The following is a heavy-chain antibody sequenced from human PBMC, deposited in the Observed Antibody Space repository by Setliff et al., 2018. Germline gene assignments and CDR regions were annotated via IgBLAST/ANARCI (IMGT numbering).Heavy chain of an antibody. Sequence: SVKVSCKVSGGSFSNYAINWVRQVSGQGXXXXXXXXXVLSSAVYXXRFQCRVTFTADESTTTVFMELSSLRSEDTAVYFCARWLSYDPFDIWGQGTVVTVSS. J-gene: IGHJ3*02. D-gene: IGHD5-12*01. V-gene: IGHV1-69*11. CDR2: XXXVLSSA. CDR1: GGSFSNYA. CDR3: ARWLSYDPFDI.